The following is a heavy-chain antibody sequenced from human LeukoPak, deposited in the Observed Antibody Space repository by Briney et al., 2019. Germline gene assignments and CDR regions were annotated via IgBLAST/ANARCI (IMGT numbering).Heavy chain of an antibody. V-gene: IGHV4-39*01. J-gene: IGHJ5*02. CDR3: ARPGRGYQLLNWFDP. Sequence: TPSETLSLTCTVSGGSISSSSYYWGWIRQPPGKGLEWIGSIYYSGSTYYNPSLKSRVTISVDTSKNQFSLKLSSVTAADTAVYYCARPGRGYQLLNWFDPWGQGTLVTVSS. CDR2: IYYSGST. D-gene: IGHD2-2*01. CDR1: GGSISSSSYY.